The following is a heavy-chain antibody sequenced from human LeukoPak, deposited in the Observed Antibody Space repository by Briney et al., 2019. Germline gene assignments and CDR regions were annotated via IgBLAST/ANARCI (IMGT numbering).Heavy chain of an antibody. J-gene: IGHJ3*02. CDR2: INHSGST. D-gene: IGHD2-2*01. Sequence: SETLSLTCAVSGGSFSGYYWSWIRQPPGKGLEWIGEINHSGSTNYNPSLKSRVTISVDTSKNQFSLKLSSVTAADTAVYYCARTHIVVVPAATDDALDIWGQGTMVTVSS. CDR1: GGSFSGYY. V-gene: IGHV4-34*01. CDR3: ARTHIVVVPAATDDALDI.